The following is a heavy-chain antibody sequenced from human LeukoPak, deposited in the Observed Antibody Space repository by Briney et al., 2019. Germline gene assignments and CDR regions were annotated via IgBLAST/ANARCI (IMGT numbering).Heavy chain of an antibody. CDR2: TYYSGST. D-gene: IGHD6-19*01. V-gene: IGHV4-59*01. Sequence: SETLSLTCTVSGGSISSYYWSWIRQPPGKGLEWIGYTYYSGSTNYNPSLKSRVTISVDTSKNQFSLKLSSVTAADTAVYYCARSVAGYRGYFDYWGQGTLVTVSS. CDR1: GGSISSYY. J-gene: IGHJ4*02. CDR3: ARSVAGYRGYFDY.